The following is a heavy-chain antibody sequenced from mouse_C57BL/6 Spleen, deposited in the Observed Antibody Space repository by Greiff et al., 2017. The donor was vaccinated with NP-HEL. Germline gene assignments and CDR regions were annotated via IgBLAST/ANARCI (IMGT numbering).Heavy chain of an antibody. D-gene: IGHD3-2*02. V-gene: IGHV1-50*01. CDR3: ARREAQATSAY. CDR1: GYTFTSYW. CDR2: IDPSDSYT. J-gene: IGHJ3*01. Sequence: QVQLQQPGAELVKPGASVKLSCKASGYTFTSYWMQWVKQRPGQGLEWIGEIDPSDSYTNYNQKFKGKATLTVDTSSSTAYMQLSSLTSEDSAVYYCARREAQATSAYWGQGTLVTVSA.